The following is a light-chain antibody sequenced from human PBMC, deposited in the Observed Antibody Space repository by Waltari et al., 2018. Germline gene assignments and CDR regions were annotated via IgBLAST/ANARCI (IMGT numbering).Light chain of an antibody. Sequence: QSALTQPPSASGSPGQSVTISCTGTSRDIGGSNFVSWYQQRPGKAPRFLIYDVNKRPSGVSDRCSGSKSGNTASLGVSGLQPDDEATYYCSAFAGSNNFGVFGGGTKLTVL. CDR2: DVN. CDR3: SAFAGSNNFGV. V-gene: IGLV2-8*01. CDR1: SRDIGGSNF. J-gene: IGLJ3*02.